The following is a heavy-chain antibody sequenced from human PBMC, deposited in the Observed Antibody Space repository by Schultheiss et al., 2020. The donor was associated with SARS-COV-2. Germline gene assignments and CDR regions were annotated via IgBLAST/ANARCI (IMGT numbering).Heavy chain of an antibody. CDR3: ARLSSTIVVVPAATSWQNNWFDP. J-gene: IGHJ5*02. CDR2: INHSGST. Sequence: SETLSLTCTVSGGSISSYYWGWIRQPPGKGLEWIGEINHSGSTNYNPSLKSRVTISVDTSKNQFSLKLSSVTAADTAVYYCARLSSTIVVVPAATSWQNNWFDPWGQGTLVTVSS. V-gene: IGHV4-34*01. CDR1: GGSISSYY. D-gene: IGHD2-2*01.